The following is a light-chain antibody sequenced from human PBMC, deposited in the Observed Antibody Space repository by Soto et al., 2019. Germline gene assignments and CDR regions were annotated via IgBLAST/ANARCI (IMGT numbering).Light chain of an antibody. CDR2: GAS. CDR3: QQYGSLSLT. CDR1: QNVDSNY. Sequence: SLSRGVRASLSCGASQNVDSNYLAWYQQKPGQAPRTIIFGASGRATGIPDRFSGIGSGTDFTLTNVRRVPEDFAVYYCQQYGSLSLTCGQGTKVEIK. J-gene: IGKJ1*01. V-gene: IGKV3-20*01.